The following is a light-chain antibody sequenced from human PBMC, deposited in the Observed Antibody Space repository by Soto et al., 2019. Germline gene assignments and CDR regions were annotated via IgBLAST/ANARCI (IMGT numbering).Light chain of an antibody. CDR3: QQYGSSPHT. CDR2: GAS. Sequence: EIVLPQSPGTLSLSPGARATLSCRASQSVSSSYLAWYQHKPGQAPRLLIYGASSRATGIPDRFSGSGSGTDFTLTISRLEPEDFAVYYCQQYGSSPHTFGHGTKLEIK. V-gene: IGKV3-20*01. CDR1: QSVSSSY. J-gene: IGKJ2*01.